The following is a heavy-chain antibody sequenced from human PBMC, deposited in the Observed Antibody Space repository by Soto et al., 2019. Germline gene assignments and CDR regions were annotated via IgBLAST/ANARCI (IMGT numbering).Heavy chain of an antibody. V-gene: IGHV4-59*01. CDR2: IYSSGNT. J-gene: IGHJ5*02. CDR3: ARAFGGWPPAS. CDR1: GGSMSTYY. Sequence: SETLSLTCTASGGSMSTYYWLWIRQAPGQGLEWIGYIYSSGNTNYNPSLKSRVAMSIDTSKMQFSLSLTSVTAADTAVYYCARAFGGWPPASWGQGTLVIVSS. D-gene: IGHD6-19*01.